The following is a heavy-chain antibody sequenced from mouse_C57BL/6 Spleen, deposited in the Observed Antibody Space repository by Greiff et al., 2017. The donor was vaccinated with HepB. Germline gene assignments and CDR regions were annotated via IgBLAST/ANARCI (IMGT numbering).Heavy chain of an antibody. J-gene: IGHJ2*01. CDR3: ARHHYGSSSFDY. CDR2: ISNLSYSI. Sequence: EVQVVESGGGLVQPGGSLKLSCAASGFTFSDYGMAWVRQAPRKGPEWVAFISNLSYSIYYADTVTGRFTISRENAKNTLYLEMSSLRSEDTAMYYCARHHYGSSSFDYWGQGTTLTVSS. D-gene: IGHD1-1*01. V-gene: IGHV5-15*01. CDR1: GFTFSDYG.